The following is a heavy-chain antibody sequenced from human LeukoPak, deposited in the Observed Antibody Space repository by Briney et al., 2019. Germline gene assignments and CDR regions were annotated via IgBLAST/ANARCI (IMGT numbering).Heavy chain of an antibody. CDR1: GLTLRGPP. J-gene: IGHJ4*02. CDR2: IRTKANNYAT. V-gene: IGHV3-73*01. D-gene: IGHD2-21*02. Sequence: GGPPRLSCAASGLTLRGPPVHWLRQASGKGLDWVGHIRTKANNYATAYAASVKGRFTISRDDSKNTAYLQMNSLKIEDTAVYYCSRHEALPGDYWGQGTLVTVSS. CDR3: SRHEALPGDY.